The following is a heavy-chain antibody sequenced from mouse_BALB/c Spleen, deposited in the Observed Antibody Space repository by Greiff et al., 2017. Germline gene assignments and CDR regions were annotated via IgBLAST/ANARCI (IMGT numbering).Heavy chain of an antibody. V-gene: IGHV5-6-2*01. CDR1: GFTFSSYY. J-gene: IGHJ2*01. CDR3: ARQGGTKGYFDY. Sequence: EVQVVESGGGLVKLGGSLKLSCAASGFTFSSYYMSWVRQTPEKRLELVAAINSNGGSTYYPDTVKGRFTISRDNAKNTLYLQMSSLKSEDTALYYCARQGGTKGYFDYWGQGTTLTVSS. CDR2: INSNGGST. D-gene: IGHD3-3*01.